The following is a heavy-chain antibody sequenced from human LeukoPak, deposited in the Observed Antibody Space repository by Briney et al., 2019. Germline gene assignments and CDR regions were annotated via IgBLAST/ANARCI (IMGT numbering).Heavy chain of an antibody. J-gene: IGHJ5*02. V-gene: IGHV4-59*12. Sequence: PSETLSLTCTVSGGSISSYYWSWIRQPPGKGLEWIGYIYYSGSTNYNPSLKSRVTISVDTSKNQFSLKLTSVTAADTAVYYCARVRIGYCSGGNCYSWGHNWFDPWGQGTLVTVSS. CDR3: ARVRIGYCSGGNCYSWGHNWFDP. CDR2: IYYSGST. CDR1: GGSISSYY. D-gene: IGHD2-15*01.